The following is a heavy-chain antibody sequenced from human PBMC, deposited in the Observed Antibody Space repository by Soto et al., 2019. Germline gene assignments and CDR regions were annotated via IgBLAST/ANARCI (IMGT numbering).Heavy chain of an antibody. D-gene: IGHD5-12*01. V-gene: IGHV1-46*01. CDR2: IKPSGGST. CDR3: ARDRRWLQSTYYYDRMDV. J-gene: IGHJ6*02. CDR1: GYTFTSYY. Sequence: QVQLVQSGAEVKKPGASVKVSCRASGYTFTSYYMHWVRQAPGQGLEWMGIIKPSGGSTSYAQKFQGRVTMTRDTSTSTVYMELSSLRSEDTAVYYCARDRRWLQSTYYYDRMDVWGQGTTVTVSS.